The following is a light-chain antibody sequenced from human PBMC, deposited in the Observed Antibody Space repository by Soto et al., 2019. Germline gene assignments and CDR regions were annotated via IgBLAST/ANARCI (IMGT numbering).Light chain of an antibody. CDR1: QVISNY. CDR3: QQYENLPYT. Sequence: DIQMTQSASSPSASVGDRVTITCQASQVISNYLNWYQQKPGKAPKLLIYDISTLEIGVPSRFSGSGSGTDFTFTITGLQPEDIATYYCQQYENLPYTFGQGTKLEI. V-gene: IGKV1-33*01. J-gene: IGKJ2*01. CDR2: DIS.